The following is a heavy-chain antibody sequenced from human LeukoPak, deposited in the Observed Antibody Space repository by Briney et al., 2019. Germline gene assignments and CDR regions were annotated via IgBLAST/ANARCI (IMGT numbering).Heavy chain of an antibody. J-gene: IGHJ4*02. CDR3: ARQLDYYDQRDY. D-gene: IGHD3-22*01. Sequence: GEPLRISCKGSGYSFTNYGIGWVRQMPGKGLEWMGRIDPSDSYSNYGPSFQGHVTISADRSISTAYLQWRSLKASDTAMYYCARQLDYYDQRDYWGQGTLVTVSS. CDR1: GYSFTNYG. V-gene: IGHV5-10-1*01. CDR2: IDPSDSYS.